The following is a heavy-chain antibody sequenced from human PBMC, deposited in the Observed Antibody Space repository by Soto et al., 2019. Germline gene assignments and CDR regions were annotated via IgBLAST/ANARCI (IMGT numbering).Heavy chain of an antibody. CDR2: ISSSSSYI. V-gene: IGHV3-21*01. CDR3: ASCPYDSSGYYYV. Sequence: GGSLRLSCAASGFTFSSYSMNWVRQAPGKGLEWVSSISSSSSYIYYADSVKGRFTISRDNAKNSLYLQMNSLRAEDTAVYYCASCPYDSSGYYYVWGQGTLVTVSS. D-gene: IGHD3-22*01. CDR1: GFTFSSYS. J-gene: IGHJ4*02.